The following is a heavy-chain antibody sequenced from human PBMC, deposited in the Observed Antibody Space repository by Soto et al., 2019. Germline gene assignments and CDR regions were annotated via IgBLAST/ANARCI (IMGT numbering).Heavy chain of an antibody. Sequence: QVQLQESGPGLVKPSQTLSLTCTVSGGSISSGGYYWSWIRQHPGKGLEWIGYIYYRGSTYYNPSLKSRVTISVYTSKNQFSLKLSSVTAADTAVYYCARYPGYYDFWSGYYTGFDYYMDVWGKGTTVTVSS. CDR2: IYYRGST. CDR1: GGSISSGGYY. D-gene: IGHD3-3*01. CDR3: ARYPGYYDFWSGYYTGFDYYMDV. V-gene: IGHV4-31*03. J-gene: IGHJ6*03.